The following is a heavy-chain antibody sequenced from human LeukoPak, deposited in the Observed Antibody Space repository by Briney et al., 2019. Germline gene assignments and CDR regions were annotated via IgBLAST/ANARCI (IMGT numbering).Heavy chain of an antibody. J-gene: IGHJ6*03. Sequence: GGSLRLSCAASGFTFSSYWMNWVRQAPGKGLEWVAKIKQDGSEKYYVDSVEGRFTVSRDNAKNSLYLQMNSLRAEDTAVYYCARDVHRPWFCMDVWGKGTTVTVSS. CDR1: GFTFSSYW. CDR3: ARDVHRPWFCMDV. CDR2: IKQDGSEK. D-gene: IGHD3-10*01. V-gene: IGHV3-7*01.